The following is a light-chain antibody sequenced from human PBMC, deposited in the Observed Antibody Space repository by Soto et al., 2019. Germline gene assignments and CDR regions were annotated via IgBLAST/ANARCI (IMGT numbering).Light chain of an antibody. V-gene: IGLV1-40*01. CDR2: GNN. CDR3: QSYDDSLHADV. J-gene: IGLJ1*01. CDR1: SSNIGAGYY. Sequence: QSVLTQPPSVSGAPGQRVTISCTGSSSNIGAGYYVHWYQQLPGTAPKLLISGNNNRPSGVPDRFSGSKSGTSASLAITGLQAEDEADYYCQSYDDSLHADVFGVGTQVAV.